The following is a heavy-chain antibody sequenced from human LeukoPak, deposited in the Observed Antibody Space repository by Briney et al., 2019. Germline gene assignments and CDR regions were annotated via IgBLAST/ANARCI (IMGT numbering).Heavy chain of an antibody. V-gene: IGHV4-4*07. J-gene: IGHJ4*02. Sequence: SETLSLTRPVSGGPLNSYYWSWGREPPGKGLEWIGRIYTSGSTHYNPSLKSRVTMSVDTSKKQFSLKLSSVTAADTAVYYCARESATDFDYWGQGTLVTVSS. CDR2: IYTSGST. CDR1: GGPLNSYY. CDR3: ARESATDFDY. D-gene: IGHD1-26*01.